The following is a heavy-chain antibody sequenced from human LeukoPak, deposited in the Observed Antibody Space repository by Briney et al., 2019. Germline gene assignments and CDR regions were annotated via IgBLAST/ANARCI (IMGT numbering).Heavy chain of an antibody. V-gene: IGHV3-15*01. CDR1: GFTFSNAW. CDR2: IKSKTDGGTT. Sequence: PGGSLRLSCAASGFTFSNAWMSWVRQAPGKGLEWVGRIKSKTDGGTTDYAAPVKGRFTISRDDSKNTLYLQMNSLKTEDTAVYYCTKEHDYSNFAEDYWGQGTLVTVSS. CDR3: TKEHDYSNFAEDY. D-gene: IGHD4-11*01. J-gene: IGHJ4*02.